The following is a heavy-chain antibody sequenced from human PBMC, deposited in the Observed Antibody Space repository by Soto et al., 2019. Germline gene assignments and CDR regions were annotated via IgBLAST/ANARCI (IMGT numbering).Heavy chain of an antibody. CDR3: FFFHASDGIRDSVPVSAFLLNRSSDL. D-gene: IGHD3-9*01. Sequence: GKGLEWVSAISGSGGSTYYADFVKGRFTISRDPSKCTLYLQMNSLRAEDTAVYYCFFFHASDGIRDSVPVSAFLLNRSSDL. V-gene: IGHV3-23*01. J-gene: IGHJ2*01. CDR2: ISGSGGST.